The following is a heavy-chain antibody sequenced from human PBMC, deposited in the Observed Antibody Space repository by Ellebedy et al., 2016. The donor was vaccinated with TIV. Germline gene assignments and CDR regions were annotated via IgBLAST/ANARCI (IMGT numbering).Heavy chain of an antibody. Sequence: AASVKVSCKASGYTFTDYGITWLRQAPGQGLEWMGWIGTDMGNTNYAQKFRGRVTMTTDTSTTTGYMELRSLRSDDTALYYCARDRDIRSSSDFQHWGQGTPVTVSS. CDR3: ARDRDIRSSSDFQH. CDR1: GYTFTDYG. D-gene: IGHD6-6*01. V-gene: IGHV1-18*04. CDR2: IGTDMGNT. J-gene: IGHJ1*01.